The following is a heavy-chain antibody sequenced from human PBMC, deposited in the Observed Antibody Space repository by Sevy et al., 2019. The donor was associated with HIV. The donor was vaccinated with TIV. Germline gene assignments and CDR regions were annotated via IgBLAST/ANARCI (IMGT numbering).Heavy chain of an antibody. D-gene: IGHD3-10*01. J-gene: IGHJ4*02. V-gene: IGHV1-69*13. CDR3: ASSPSSMVRGVAFDY. Sequence: ASVKVSCKASGGTFSSYAISWVRQAPGQGLEWMGGIIPIFGTANYAQKFQGRVTITADESTSTAYMGLSSLRSEDTAVYYCASSPSSMVRGVAFDYWGQGTLVTVSS. CDR2: IIPIFGTA. CDR1: GGTFSSYA.